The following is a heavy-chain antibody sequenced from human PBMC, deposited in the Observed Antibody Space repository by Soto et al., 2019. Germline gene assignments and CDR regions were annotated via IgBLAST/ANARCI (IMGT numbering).Heavy chain of an antibody. Sequence: QVQLVQSGAEVKKPGASVKVSCKASGYTFTGYYMHWVRQAPGQGLEWMGWINPNSGGTNYAQKFQGRVTMTRDTSISTAYMELGRLRSEDTAVYYCARVSGRGGGSYYLGYWGQGTLVTVSS. D-gene: IGHD1-26*01. J-gene: IGHJ4*02. V-gene: IGHV1-2*02. CDR3: ARVSGRGGGSYYLGY. CDR1: GYTFTGYY. CDR2: INPNSGGT.